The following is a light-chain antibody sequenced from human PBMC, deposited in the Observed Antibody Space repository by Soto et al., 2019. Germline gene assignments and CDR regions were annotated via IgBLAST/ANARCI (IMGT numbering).Light chain of an antibody. CDR3: QSFDSSLRGSV. CDR1: YSNIGAGYD. CDR2: DNT. Sequence: QPVLTQPPSVSGAPGQRVTISCTGSYSNIGAGYDVHWYQQLPGTAPKLLIYDNTNRPSGVPDRFSGSKSDTSASLAITGLQAEDEADYYCQSFDSSLRGSVFGSGTKLTVL. J-gene: IGLJ1*01. V-gene: IGLV1-40*01.